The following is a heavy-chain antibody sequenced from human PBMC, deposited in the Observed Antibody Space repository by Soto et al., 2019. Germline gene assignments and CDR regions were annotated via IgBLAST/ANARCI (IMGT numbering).Heavy chain of an antibody. V-gene: IGHV3-30-3*01. Sequence: QVQLVESGGGVVQPGRSLRLSCAASGFTFSTYAMHWVRQAPGKGLEWVAVLSSDGTKKYDADSVKGRFTISRDNSKNTLYLQMNSLRTEDTAVYYCARWAPTGDRQALDILGQGTMVTVSS. J-gene: IGHJ3*02. CDR1: GFTFSTYA. CDR3: ARWAPTGDRQALDI. CDR2: LSSDGTKK. D-gene: IGHD7-27*01.